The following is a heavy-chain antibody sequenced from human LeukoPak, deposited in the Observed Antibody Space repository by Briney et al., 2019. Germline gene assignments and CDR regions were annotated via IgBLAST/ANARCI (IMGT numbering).Heavy chain of an antibody. J-gene: IGHJ3*02. CDR3: ARESKDAFDI. Sequence: EWMGWINTDTGNPTYAQGFTGRFVFSLDTSVSTAYLQISSLKAEDTAVYYCARESKDAFDIWGQGTMVTVSS. V-gene: IGHV7-4-1*02. CDR2: INTDTGNP.